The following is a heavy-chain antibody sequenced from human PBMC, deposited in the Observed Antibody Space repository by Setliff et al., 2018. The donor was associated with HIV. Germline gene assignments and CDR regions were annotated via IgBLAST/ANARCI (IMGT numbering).Heavy chain of an antibody. CDR2: IYNSAST. J-gene: IGHJ4*02. CDR3: ARHSPSDY. Sequence: SETLSLTCTVSGDSISTDYWTWIWQPPGKGLEWIGYIYNSASTSYNPSLKSRVTISVDTSKNQFSLKLSSVTAADTAVYYCARHSPSDYWGQGTLVTV. V-gene: IGHV4-59*08. CDR1: GDSISTDY.